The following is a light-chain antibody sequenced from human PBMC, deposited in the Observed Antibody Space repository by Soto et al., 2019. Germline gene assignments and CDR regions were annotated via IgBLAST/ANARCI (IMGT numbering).Light chain of an antibody. CDR2: GAS. CDR1: QSVSSSY. V-gene: IGKV3-15*01. CDR3: QQYYNWQPR. Sequence: EIVLTQSPVTLSLSPGQSATLSCRASQSVSSSYLAWYQQKPGQAPRLLIYGASTRATGIPSRFSGSGSGTEFTLTITSLQSEDNALYYCQQYYNWQPRFGQGTKVDIK. J-gene: IGKJ1*01.